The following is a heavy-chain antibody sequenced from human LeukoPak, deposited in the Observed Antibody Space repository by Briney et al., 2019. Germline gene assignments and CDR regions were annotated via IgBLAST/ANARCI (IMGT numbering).Heavy chain of an antibody. CDR2: IYYSGST. D-gene: IGHD4-17*01. CDR3: ARASHDYGDYSHFDY. V-gene: IGHV4-39*07. Sequence: PSEALSLTCTVSGGSISSSSYYWGWIRQPPGKWLEWIGSIYYSGSTYYNPSLKSRVTISVDTSNNQFSLKLTSVTAADTAVYYCARASHDYGDYSHFDYWGQGTLVTVSS. CDR1: GGSISSSSYY. J-gene: IGHJ4*02.